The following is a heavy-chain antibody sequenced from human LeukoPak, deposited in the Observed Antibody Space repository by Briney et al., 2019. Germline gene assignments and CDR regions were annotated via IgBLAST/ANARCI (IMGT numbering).Heavy chain of an antibody. J-gene: IGHJ4*02. CDR3: TKLGYYFASSVLY. Sequence: PGGSLRLSCAASGFTFSSYAMGWVRQAPGKGLEWVSGITASGGSTYYADSVKGRFTISRDNSKNTLYLQMNSLRAEDTAVYYCTKLGYYFASSVLYWGQGTLVTVSS. CDR1: GFTFSSYA. CDR2: ITASGGST. V-gene: IGHV3-23*01. D-gene: IGHD3-22*01.